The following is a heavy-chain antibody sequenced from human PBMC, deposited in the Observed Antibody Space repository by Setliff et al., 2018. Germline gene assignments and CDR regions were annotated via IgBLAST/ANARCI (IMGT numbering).Heavy chain of an antibody. V-gene: IGHV1-46*01. CDR1: GYTFIYYY. D-gene: IGHD3-22*01. CDR2: INPSGGGT. CDR3: ARDLDYQYYYDSSGRDAFDI. J-gene: IGHJ3*02. Sequence: ASVKVSCKASGYTFIYYYIHWVRQAPGQGLEWMGLINPSGGGTIYARKFQGRVTMTTDTSTSTAYMELRSLRSDDTAVYYCARDLDYQYYYDSSGRDAFDIWGQGTMVTVSS.